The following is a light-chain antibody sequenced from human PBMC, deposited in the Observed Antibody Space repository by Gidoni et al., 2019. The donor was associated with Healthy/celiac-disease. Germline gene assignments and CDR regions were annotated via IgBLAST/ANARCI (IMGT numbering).Light chain of an antibody. CDR1: HDISNY. CDR2: DAS. J-gene: IGKJ2*03. CDR3: QQYDNXPYS. V-gene: IGKV1-33*01. Sequence: DIQMTQSPSSLSASVGDRVTITCQASHDISNYLNWYQQKPGKAPKLLIYDASNLETGVPSSISGSGSGTDFTFTISSLQPEDIATYYCQQYDNXPYSFGQGTKLEIK.